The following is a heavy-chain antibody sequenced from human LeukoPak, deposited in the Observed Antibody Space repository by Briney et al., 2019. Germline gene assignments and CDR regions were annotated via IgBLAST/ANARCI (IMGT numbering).Heavy chain of an antibody. V-gene: IGHV3-30*02. J-gene: IGHJ4*02. CDR3: AKGVGAIRGYFDY. CDR1: GFTFSSYG. CDR2: IRYDGSDK. Sequence: SGGSLRLSCAASGFTFSSYGMHWVRQAPGKGLEWVAFIRYDGSDKYYADSVKGRFAISRDNSKNTLYLQMNSLRAEDTAVYYCAKGVGAIRGYFDYWGQGTLVTVSS. D-gene: IGHD1-26*01.